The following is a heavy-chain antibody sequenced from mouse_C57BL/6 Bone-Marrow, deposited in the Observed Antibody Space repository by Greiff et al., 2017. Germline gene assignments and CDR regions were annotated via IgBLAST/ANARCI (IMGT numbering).Heavy chain of an antibody. V-gene: IGHV5-6*01. Sequence: EVQVVESGGDLVKPGGSLKLSCAASGFTFSSYGMSWVRQTPDKRLEWVATISSGGSYTYYPDSVKGRFTISRDNAKNTLYLQMSSLKSEDTAMYYCATSDVWGTGTTVTVSS. J-gene: IGHJ1*03. CDR1: GFTFSSYG. CDR2: ISSGGSYT. CDR3: ATSDV.